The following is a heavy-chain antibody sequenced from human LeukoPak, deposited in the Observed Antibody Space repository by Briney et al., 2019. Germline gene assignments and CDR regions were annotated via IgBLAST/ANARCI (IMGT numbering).Heavy chain of an antibody. Sequence: ASVKVSCKASGYTFTSYAMHLVRQAPGQRLEWMGWINAGNGNTKYSQKFQGRVTITRDKSASTAYMELSSLRAEDTAVYYCARGAAARLDWFDPWGQGTLVTVSS. CDR3: ARGAAARLDWFDP. V-gene: IGHV1-3*01. CDR1: GYTFTSYA. D-gene: IGHD6-6*01. CDR2: INAGNGNT. J-gene: IGHJ5*02.